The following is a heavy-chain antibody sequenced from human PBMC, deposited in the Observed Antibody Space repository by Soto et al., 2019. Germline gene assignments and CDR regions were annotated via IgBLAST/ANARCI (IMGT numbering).Heavy chain of an antibody. CDR2: IYYTGST. CDR3: ARAHYHLRPGPYYYDMEV. J-gene: IGHJ6*02. V-gene: IGHV4-61*01. Sequence: SETLSLTCTVSGGSVSSESHYWSWIRQTPGKGLEWIGYIYYTGSTNYNPSLKGRVTMSVDTSRDQVSLRLRSVTRADTAVYYRARAHYHLRPGPYYYDMEVWGQGTKVTV. D-gene: IGHD2-8*02. CDR1: GGSVSSESHY.